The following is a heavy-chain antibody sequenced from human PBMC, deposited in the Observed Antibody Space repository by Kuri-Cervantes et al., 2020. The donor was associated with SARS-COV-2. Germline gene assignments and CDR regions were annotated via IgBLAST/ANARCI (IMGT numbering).Heavy chain of an antibody. CDR2: ISAYNGNT. D-gene: IGHD3-3*01. J-gene: IGHJ2*01. CDR1: GYTFTSYG. V-gene: IGHV1-18*01. Sequence: ASVKVSCKASGYTFTSYGISWVRQAPGQGLEWMGWISAYNGNTNYAQKHQGRVTMTTDTSTSTAYMELRSLRSDDTAVYYCARDPGITIFGVPFSFDLWGRGTLVTGSS. CDR3: ARDPGITIFGVPFSFDL.